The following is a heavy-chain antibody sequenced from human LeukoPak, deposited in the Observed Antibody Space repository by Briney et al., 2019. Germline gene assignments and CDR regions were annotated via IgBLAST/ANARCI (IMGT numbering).Heavy chain of an antibody. CDR2: INPNSGGT. Sequence: ASVKVSCKASGYTFTGYYMHWVRQAPGQGLEWMGWINPNSGGTNYAQKFQGRVTMTRDTSISTAYMELSRLRSDDTAVYYCARGIVGVEKCFDYWGQGTLVTVSS. CDR3: ARGIVGVEKCFDY. CDR1: GYTFTGYY. D-gene: IGHD1-26*01. J-gene: IGHJ4*02. V-gene: IGHV1-2*02.